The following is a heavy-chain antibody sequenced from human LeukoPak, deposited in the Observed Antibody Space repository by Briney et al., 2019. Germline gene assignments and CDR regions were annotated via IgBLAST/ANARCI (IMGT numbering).Heavy chain of an antibody. CDR2: INHSGST. V-gene: IGHV4-34*01. Sequence: PSETLSLTCAVYGGSFSGYYWSWIRQPPGKGLEWIGEINHSGSTNYNPSLKSRVTISVDTSKNQFSLKLSSVTAADTAVYYCARLGFASVDYWGQGTLVTVSS. J-gene: IGHJ4*02. CDR3: ARLGFASVDY. CDR1: GGSFSGYY. D-gene: IGHD3-16*01.